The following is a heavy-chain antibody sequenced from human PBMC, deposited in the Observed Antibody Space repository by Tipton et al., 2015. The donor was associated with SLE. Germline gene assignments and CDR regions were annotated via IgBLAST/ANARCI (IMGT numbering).Heavy chain of an antibody. CDR2: IYTSGST. J-gene: IGHJ3*02. CDR1: GGSFSGYY. D-gene: IGHD1-26*01. V-gene: IGHV4-4*08. Sequence: TLSLTCAVYGGSFSGYYWSWIRQPPGKGLEWIGYIYTSGSTNYNPSLKSRVTISVDTSKNQFSLKLSSVTAADTAVYYCARAWGYSGSPDAFDIWGQGTMVTVSS. CDR3: ARAWGYSGSPDAFDI.